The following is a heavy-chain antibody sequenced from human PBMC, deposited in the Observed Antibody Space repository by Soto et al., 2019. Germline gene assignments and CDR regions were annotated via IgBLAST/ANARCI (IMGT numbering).Heavy chain of an antibody. J-gene: IGHJ4*02. CDR2: TYYRSKWYN. CDR1: GDSVSSNTVA. Sequence: PSQTLSLTCVISGDSVSSNTVAWNWIRQSPSRGLEWLGKTYYRSKWYNDYAVSVKSRMTINPDTSKNQFSLQLNSVTPEDTAVYYCARGRYSSGTGGRYFDYWGQGTLVTVSS. D-gene: IGHD5-18*01. CDR3: ARGRYSSGTGGRYFDY. V-gene: IGHV6-1*01.